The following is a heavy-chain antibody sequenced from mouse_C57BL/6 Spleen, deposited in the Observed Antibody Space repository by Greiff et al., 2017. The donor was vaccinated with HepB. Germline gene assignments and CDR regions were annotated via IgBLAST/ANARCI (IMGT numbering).Heavy chain of an antibody. CDR2: IRSKSNNYAT. CDR1: GFSFNTYA. V-gene: IGHV10-1*01. Sequence: EVQWVESGGGLVQPKGSLKLSCAASGFSFNTYAMNWVRQAPGKGLEWVARIRSKSNNYATYYADSVKDRFTISRDDSESMLYLQMNNLKTEDTAMYYCVRTPGPYAMDYWGQGTSVTVSS. J-gene: IGHJ4*01. CDR3: VRTPGPYAMDY.